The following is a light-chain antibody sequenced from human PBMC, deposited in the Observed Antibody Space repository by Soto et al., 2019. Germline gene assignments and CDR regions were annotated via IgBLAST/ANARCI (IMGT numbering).Light chain of an antibody. CDR2: GNS. V-gene: IGLV1-40*01. CDR1: SSNIGAGYD. Sequence: QAVVTQPPSVSGAPGQRVTISCTGSSSNIGAGYDVHWYQQLPGTAPKLLIYGNSNRPSGVPDRFSGSKSGTSASLAMTGLQAEDEADYYCQSYDSSLSGTYVFGTGTKVTVL. CDR3: QSYDSSLSGTYV. J-gene: IGLJ1*01.